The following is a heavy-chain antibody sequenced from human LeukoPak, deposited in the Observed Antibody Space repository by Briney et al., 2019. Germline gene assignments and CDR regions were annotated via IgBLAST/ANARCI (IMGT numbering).Heavy chain of an antibody. J-gene: IGHJ6*03. D-gene: IGHD5-12*01. CDR2: ISGSGGYT. Sequence: GGSLRLSCAASGFTVSTYAMIWVRQAPGKGLEWVSAISGSGGYTYYADSAKGRFTISRDNSKNTLYLQMDSLRAEDTAVYYCAKAPYDNYYYYMGVWGKGTTVTVSS. CDR3: AKAPYDNYYYYMGV. V-gene: IGHV3-23*01. CDR1: GFTVSTYA.